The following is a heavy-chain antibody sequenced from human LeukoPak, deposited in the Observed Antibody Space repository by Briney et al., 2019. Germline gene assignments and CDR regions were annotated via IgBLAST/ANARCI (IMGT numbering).Heavy chain of an antibody. CDR3: ARDLLMITFGGVIS. CDR1: GFTFSSYG. D-gene: IGHD3-16*02. V-gene: IGHV3-33*01. J-gene: IGHJ5*02. CDR2: IWYDGSNK. Sequence: GGSLRLSCAASGFTFSSYGMHWARQAPGKGLEWVAVIWYDGSNKYYADSVKGRFTISRDNSKNTLYLQMNSLRAEDTAVYYCARDLLMITFGGVISWGQGTLVTVSS.